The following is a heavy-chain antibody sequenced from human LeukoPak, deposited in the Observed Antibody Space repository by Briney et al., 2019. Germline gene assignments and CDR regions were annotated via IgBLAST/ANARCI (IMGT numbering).Heavy chain of an antibody. CDR3: ARGGGDGGNSFWYFDL. CDR1: GGTFSSYA. Sequence: ASVTVSCKASGGTFSSYAISWVRQAPGQGLEWMGGIIPIFGTANYAQKFQGRVTITADESTSTAYMELSSLRSEDTAVYYCARGGGDGGNSFWYFDLWGRGTLVTVSS. D-gene: IGHD4-23*01. V-gene: IGHV1-69*13. J-gene: IGHJ2*01. CDR2: IIPIFGTA.